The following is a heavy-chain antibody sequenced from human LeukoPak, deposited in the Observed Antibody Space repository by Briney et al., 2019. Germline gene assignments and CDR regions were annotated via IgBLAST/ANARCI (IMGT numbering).Heavy chain of an antibody. J-gene: IGHJ6*04. CDR3: AELGITMIGGV. CDR2: INTDGSST. D-gene: IGHD3-10*02. CDR1: GLTFSTYW. V-gene: IGHV3-74*01. Sequence: PGGSLRLSCAASGLTFSTYWMHWVRQSPGKGLVWVSRINTDGSSTRYADSVKGRFTISRDNAKNSLYLQMNSLRAEDTAVYYCAELGITMIGGVWGKGTTVTISS.